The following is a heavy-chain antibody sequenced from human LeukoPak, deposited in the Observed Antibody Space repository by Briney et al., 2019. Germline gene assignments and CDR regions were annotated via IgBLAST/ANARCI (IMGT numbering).Heavy chain of an antibody. CDR2: INPNSGGT. CDR3: ASDEDSSGLYYYYGMDV. CDR1: GYTFTGYY. J-gene: IGHJ6*02. D-gene: IGHD6-19*01. Sequence: ASVKVSCKASGYTFTGYYMHWVRQAPGQGLEWMGWINPNSGGTNYAQKFQGRVTMTRDTSISTAYMELSRLRSDDTAVYYCASDEDSSGLYYYYGMDVWGQGTTVTVSS. V-gene: IGHV1-2*02.